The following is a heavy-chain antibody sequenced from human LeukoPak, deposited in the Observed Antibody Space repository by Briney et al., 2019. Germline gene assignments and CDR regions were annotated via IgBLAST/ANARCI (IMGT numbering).Heavy chain of an antibody. CDR1: GGTFSSYA. V-gene: IGHV1-69*11. CDR2: IIPILGTA. Sequence: ASVKVSCKDSGGTFSSYAMSWVRQAPGQGLEWMGRIIPILGTANYAQKFQGRVTITTDESTSTAYMELSSLRSEDTAVYYCASKRPVAVVGATTRGAFDIWGQGTMVTVSS. CDR3: ASKRPVAVVGATTRGAFDI. J-gene: IGHJ3*02. D-gene: IGHD1-26*01.